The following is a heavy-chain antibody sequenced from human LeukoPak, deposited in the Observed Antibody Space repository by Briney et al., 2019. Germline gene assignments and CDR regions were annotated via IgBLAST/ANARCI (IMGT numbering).Heavy chain of an antibody. CDR1: GFTFSSYG. CDR2: IRYDGSNK. J-gene: IGHJ3*02. CDR3: AKDYYDFWSGYYLDAFDI. Sequence: TGGSLRLSCAASGFTFSSYGMHWVRQAPGKGLEWVAFIRYDGSNKYYADSVKGRFTISRDNSKNTLYLQMNSLRAEDTAVYYCAKDYYDFWSGYYLDAFDIWGQGTMVTVSS. V-gene: IGHV3-30*02. D-gene: IGHD3-3*01.